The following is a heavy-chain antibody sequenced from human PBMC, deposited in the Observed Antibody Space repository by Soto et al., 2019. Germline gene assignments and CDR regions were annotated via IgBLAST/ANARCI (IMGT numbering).Heavy chain of an antibody. Sequence: TSETLSLTCTVSGGSISSYYWSWIRQPPGKGLEWIGYIYYSGSTNYNPSLKSRVTISVDTSKNQFSLKLSSVTAADTAVYYCARWIPDYYDSSGYYQNWFDPWGQGTLVTVSS. CDR2: IYYSGST. CDR3: ARWIPDYYDSSGYYQNWFDP. J-gene: IGHJ5*02. CDR1: GGSISSYY. V-gene: IGHV4-59*08. D-gene: IGHD3-22*01.